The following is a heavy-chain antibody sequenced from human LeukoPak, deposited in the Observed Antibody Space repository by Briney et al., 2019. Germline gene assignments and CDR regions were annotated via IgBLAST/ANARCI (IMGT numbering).Heavy chain of an antibody. Sequence: GGSLRLSCVTSGFTFDDYAMHWVRQAPGKGLEWVSGISWNSGSIGYADSVKGRFTISRDNAKNSLYLQMNSLRAEDTALYYCARMPARGYCSSTSCYTGFDPWGQGTLVTVSS. J-gene: IGHJ5*02. CDR3: ARMPARGYCSSTSCYTGFDP. CDR1: GFTFDDYA. D-gene: IGHD2-2*02. V-gene: IGHV3-9*01. CDR2: ISWNSGSI.